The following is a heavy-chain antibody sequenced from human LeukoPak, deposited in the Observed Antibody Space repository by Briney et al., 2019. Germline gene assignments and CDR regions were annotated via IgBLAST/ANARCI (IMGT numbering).Heavy chain of an antibody. CDR2: IGPSGDKT. Sequence: PGGSLRLSCAASGFTFNIHGMNWVRQAPGKGPEWVSGIGPSGDKTYYADSVKGRFTISRDNSENTMYLQMNSVRTEDTAVYYCAELGISMIGGVWGKGTTVTISS. V-gene: IGHV3-23*01. CDR1: GFTFNIHG. D-gene: IGHD3-10*02. J-gene: IGHJ6*04. CDR3: AELGISMIGGV.